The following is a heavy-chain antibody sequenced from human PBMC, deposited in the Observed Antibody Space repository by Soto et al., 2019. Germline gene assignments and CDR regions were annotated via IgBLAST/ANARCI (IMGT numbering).Heavy chain of an antibody. D-gene: IGHD3-10*01. CDR3: AKDLFSMVRGASYYSYGMDV. J-gene: IGHJ6*02. V-gene: IGHV3-49*03. Sequence: GGSLRLSCTASGFTFGDYAMSWFRQAPGKGLEWVGFIRSKPYDGTTEYAASAKGRLTISRDDSKSIAYLQMNSLKTEDTAVYYCAKDLFSMVRGASYYSYGMDVWGQGTTVTVSS. CDR1: GFTFGDYA. CDR2: IRSKPYDGTT.